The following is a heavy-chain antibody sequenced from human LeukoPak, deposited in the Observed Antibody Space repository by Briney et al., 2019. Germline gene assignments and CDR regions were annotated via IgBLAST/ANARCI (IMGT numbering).Heavy chain of an antibody. CDR3: ARDAPYDSSGYGVDY. Sequence: GGSLRLSCAASGFSFSYYGMRWVRQAPGKGLEWVAVISYDGSKKNYADSVKGRFTISRDNSKNTLYLQMNSLRAEDTAVYYCARDAPYDSSGYGVDYWGQGTLVTVSS. V-gene: IGHV3-30*03. J-gene: IGHJ4*02. CDR2: ISYDGSKK. CDR1: GFSFSYYG. D-gene: IGHD3-22*01.